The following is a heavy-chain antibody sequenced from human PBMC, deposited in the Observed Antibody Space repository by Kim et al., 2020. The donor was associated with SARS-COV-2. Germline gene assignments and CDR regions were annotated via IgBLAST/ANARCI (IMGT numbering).Heavy chain of an antibody. J-gene: IGHJ6*02. CDR2: IYYSGST. D-gene: IGHD3-10*01. Sequence: SETLSLTCTVSGGSISSGGYYWSWIRQHPGKGLEWIGYIYYSGSTYYNPSLKSRVTISVDTSKNQFSLKLSSVTAADTAVYYCARDTGYSGYYYYGMDVWGQGTTVTVSS. V-gene: IGHV4-31*03. CDR3: ARDTGYSGYYYYGMDV. CDR1: GGSISSGGYY.